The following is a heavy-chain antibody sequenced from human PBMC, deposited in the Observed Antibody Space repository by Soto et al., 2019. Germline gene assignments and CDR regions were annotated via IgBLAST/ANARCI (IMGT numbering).Heavy chain of an antibody. Sequence: QVQLVQSGAEVKKPGSSVKVSCKASGGTFSSYAISWVRQAPGQGLEWMGGIIPIFGTANYAQKFQGRVTITADESTSTAYMELSSLRSEDTAVYYCARNIVGVVAASYYYYGMDVWGQGTTVTVSS. CDR1: GGTFSSYA. CDR2: IIPIFGTA. V-gene: IGHV1-69*01. D-gene: IGHD2-15*01. CDR3: ARNIVGVVAASYYYYGMDV. J-gene: IGHJ6*02.